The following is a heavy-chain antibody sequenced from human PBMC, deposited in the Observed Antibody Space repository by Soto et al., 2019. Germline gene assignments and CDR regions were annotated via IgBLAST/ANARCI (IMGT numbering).Heavy chain of an antibody. CDR2: IYYSGST. CDR3: ARDLGSPYCYYGMDV. V-gene: IGHV4-59*01. J-gene: IGHJ6*02. D-gene: IGHD6-6*01. Sequence: SETLSLTCTVSGGSISSYYWSWIRQPPGKGLEWIGYIYYSGSTNYNPSLKSRVTISVDTSKNQFSLKLSSVTAADTAVYYCARDLGSPYCYYGMDVWGQGTTVTVSS. CDR1: GGSISSYY.